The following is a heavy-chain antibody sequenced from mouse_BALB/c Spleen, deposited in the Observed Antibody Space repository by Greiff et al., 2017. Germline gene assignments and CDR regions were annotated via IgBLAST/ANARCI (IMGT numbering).Heavy chain of an antibody. CDR2: IDPSDSYT. D-gene: IGHD2-3*01. CDR3: TRGDGYYDY. J-gene: IGHJ2*01. V-gene: IGHV1S127*01. CDR1: GYTFTSYW. Sequence: QVQLQQPGAELVKPGASVKMSCKASGYTFTSYWMHWVKQRPGQGLEWIGVIDPSDSYTSYIQKFKGKATLTVDTSSSTAYMQLSSLTSEDSAVYYCTRGDGYYDYWGKGTTLTVSS.